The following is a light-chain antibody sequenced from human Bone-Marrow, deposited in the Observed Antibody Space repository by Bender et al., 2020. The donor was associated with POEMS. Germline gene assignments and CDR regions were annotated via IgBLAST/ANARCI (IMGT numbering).Light chain of an antibody. CDR3: CSYAGSSFDV. CDR1: STDVGGYNY. Sequence: QSALAQPPSASGSPGQSVAISCTGTSTDVGGYNYVSWYQQHPGKAPKLLIYDVRQRPAGVSNRFSGSKSGNTASLTISGLEAEDEADYYCCSYAGSSFDVFGTGTTVPAL. J-gene: IGLJ1*01. V-gene: IGLV2-23*02. CDR2: DVR.